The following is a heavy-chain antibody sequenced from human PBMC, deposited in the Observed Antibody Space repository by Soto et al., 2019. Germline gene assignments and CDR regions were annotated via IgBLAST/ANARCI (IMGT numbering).Heavy chain of an antibody. Sequence: EVQLVESGGALVQPGGSLRLSCAASGFTFSNYWMHWVRQAPGKGLVWLSRMNSDGSNTVYADALKGRFTISRDHAKNTLYPQMNSLRVEATAVYYCATSKWGVINGPTTSWGQGTLVTVSS. CDR1: GFTFSNYW. J-gene: IGHJ5*02. V-gene: IGHV3-74*01. D-gene: IGHD1-26*01. CDR2: MNSDGSNT. CDR3: ATSKWGVINGPTTS.